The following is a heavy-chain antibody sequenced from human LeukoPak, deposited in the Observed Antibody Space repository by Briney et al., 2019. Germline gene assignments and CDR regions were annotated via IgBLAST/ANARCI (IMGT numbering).Heavy chain of an antibody. V-gene: IGHV4-34*01. CDR2: INHSGST. D-gene: IGHD2-2*01. J-gene: IGHJ3*02. CDR1: GGSFSGYY. Sequence: SETLSLTCAVYGGSFSGYYWSWIRQSPGKGLEWIGEINHSGSTNYNPSLRSRVTMSVDTSKNQFSLKLNSVTPADTAVYYCARDGGCGSSTGCYPDAFHIWGQGTMVTVSS. CDR3: ARDGGCGSSTGCYPDAFHI.